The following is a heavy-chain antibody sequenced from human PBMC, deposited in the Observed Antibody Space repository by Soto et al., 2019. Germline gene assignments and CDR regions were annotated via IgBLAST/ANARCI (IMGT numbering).Heavy chain of an antibody. CDR2: IYYSGST. D-gene: IGHD3-16*01. Sequence: SETLSLTCTVSGGSISRYYWSWIRQPPGKGLEWIGYIYYSGSTNYKPSLKSRVTISVDTSKNQFSLKLRSVTAADTAVYYCGKGPFYAGKGYMDVWGKGTTVTVSS. CDR3: GKGPFYAGKGYMDV. CDR1: GGSISRYY. V-gene: IGHV4-59*01. J-gene: IGHJ6*03.